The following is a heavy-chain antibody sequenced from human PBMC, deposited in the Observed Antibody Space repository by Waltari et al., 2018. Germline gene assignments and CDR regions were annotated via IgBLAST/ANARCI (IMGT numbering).Heavy chain of an antibody. J-gene: IGHJ6*03. Sequence: QVQLVQSGAEVKKPGSSVKVSCKASGGTFGSYALSWVRQAPGQGLEWMGGIIPMFGRPNYPQHFQDRVKITADESTSIAYMELSGLRFDDTAVYFCARGGGRGGSFSFHMDVWGKGTTVTISS. CDR2: IIPMFGRP. CDR1: GGTFGSYA. CDR3: ARGGGRGGSFSFHMDV. D-gene: IGHD3-10*01. V-gene: IGHV1-69*12.